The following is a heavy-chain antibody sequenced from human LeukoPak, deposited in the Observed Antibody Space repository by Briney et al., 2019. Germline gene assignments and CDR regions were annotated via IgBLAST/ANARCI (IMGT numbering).Heavy chain of an antibody. CDR3: ARGVLGYSYGFDY. CDR1: GFTFSSNY. Sequence: GGSLRLSCAASGFTFSSNYMSWVRQAPGKGLEWVSVIFSGGTTYYSDSVKGRFTISRHNSQNTLYLQMNSLRGEDTAVYYCARGVLGYSYGFDYWGQGTLVTVSS. V-gene: IGHV3-53*04. D-gene: IGHD5-18*01. J-gene: IGHJ4*02. CDR2: IFSGGTT.